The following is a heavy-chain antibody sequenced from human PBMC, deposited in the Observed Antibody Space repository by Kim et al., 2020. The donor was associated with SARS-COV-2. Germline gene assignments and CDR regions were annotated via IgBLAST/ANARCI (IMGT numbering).Heavy chain of an antibody. CDR1: GFTFSSYA. CDR3: AKDLHYGSGSYYPLYYFDY. CDR2: ISGSGGST. Sequence: GGSLRLSCAASGFTFSSYAMSWVRQAPGKGLEWVSAISGSGGSTYYADSVKGRFTISRDNSKNTLYLQMNSLRAEDTAVYYCAKDLHYGSGSYYPLYYFDYWGQGTLVTVSS. D-gene: IGHD3-10*01. V-gene: IGHV3-23*01. J-gene: IGHJ4*02.